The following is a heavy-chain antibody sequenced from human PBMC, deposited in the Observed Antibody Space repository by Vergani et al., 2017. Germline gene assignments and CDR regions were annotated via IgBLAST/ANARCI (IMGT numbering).Heavy chain of an antibody. V-gene: IGHV4-59*12. Sequence: QVQLQESGPGLVKPSETLSLTCTVSGGSISSYYWSWIRQPPGKGLEWIGYIYYSGSTNYNPSLKSRVTISVDTSKNQFSLKLSSVTAADTAVYYCARGLYDYVWGSYRKLKGANAFDIWGQGTMVTVSS. J-gene: IGHJ3*02. D-gene: IGHD3-16*02. CDR1: GGSISSYY. CDR2: IYYSGST. CDR3: ARGLYDYVWGSYRKLKGANAFDI.